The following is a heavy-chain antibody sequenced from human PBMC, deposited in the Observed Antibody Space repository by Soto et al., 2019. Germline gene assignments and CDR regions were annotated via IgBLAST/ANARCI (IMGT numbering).Heavy chain of an antibody. CDR1: GLTFSDYY. Sequence: QVQLVESGGGLVKPGGSLRLSCAASGLTFSDYYMSWIRQAPGKGLEWVSYISSSGSSTYYVDSVKGRFTISRDNAKNSLYLQMNSLRAEDTAVYYCASHTGYSSGWAFDYWGQVTLVTISS. CDR2: ISSSGSST. CDR3: ASHTGYSSGWAFDY. V-gene: IGHV3-11*01. J-gene: IGHJ4*02. D-gene: IGHD6-19*01.